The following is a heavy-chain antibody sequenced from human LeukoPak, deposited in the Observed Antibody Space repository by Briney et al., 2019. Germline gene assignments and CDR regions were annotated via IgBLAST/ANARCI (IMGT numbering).Heavy chain of an antibody. CDR3: TTPDSGPYVD. J-gene: IGHJ4*02. CDR1: GFSFSDAW. D-gene: IGHD1-26*01. Sequence: PGGSLRLSCAASGFSFSDAWMSWVRQAPGKGLEWVGRIKSKSDGGTADYAAPVKGRFAISRDDSENTLYLQMNSLKTEDTAIYYCTTPDSGPYVDWGQGTLVTVSS. CDR2: IKSKSDGGTA. V-gene: IGHV3-15*01.